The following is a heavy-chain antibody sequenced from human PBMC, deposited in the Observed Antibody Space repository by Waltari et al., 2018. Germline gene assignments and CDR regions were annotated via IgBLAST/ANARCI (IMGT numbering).Heavy chain of an antibody. CDR1: GYSINSGYY. CDR2: IYHAGDT. V-gene: IGHV4-38-2*01. Sequence: QVQLQESGPGLVKPSETLSLTCDVSGYSINSGYYWGWIRQSPGKGLEWIATIYHAGDTFSNPSLKRRVTISMDTSKNKFSLKLNSVTAADTAVYFCSRQVLGYCTSAACRRLESWGQGTLVTVSS. J-gene: IGHJ4*02. D-gene: IGHD2-2*03. CDR3: SRQVLGYCTSAACRRLES.